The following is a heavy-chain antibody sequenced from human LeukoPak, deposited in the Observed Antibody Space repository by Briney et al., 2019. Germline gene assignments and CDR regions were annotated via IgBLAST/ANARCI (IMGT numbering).Heavy chain of an antibody. CDR3: AHYCSGGSCHSDY. V-gene: IGHV1-2*02. CDR2: INPNSGGT. Sequence: EASVKVSCKASGYTFTGCYMHWVRQAPGQGLEWMGWINPNSGGTNYAQKFQGRVTMTRDTSTSTAYMELSRLRSDDTAVDYCAHYCSGGSCHSDYWGQGTLVTVSS. J-gene: IGHJ4*02. D-gene: IGHD2-15*01. CDR1: GYTFTGCY.